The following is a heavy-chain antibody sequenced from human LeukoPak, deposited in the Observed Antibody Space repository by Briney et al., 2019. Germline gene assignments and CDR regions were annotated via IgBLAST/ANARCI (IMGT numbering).Heavy chain of an antibody. CDR3: ARDQLYCSGGICYFDY. D-gene: IGHD2-15*01. J-gene: IGHJ4*02. CDR2: IKSDGSSI. CDR1: GFTFRSYL. V-gene: IGHV3-74*01. Sequence: GGSLRLSCAASGFTFRSYLIHSVRQAPGKGLVWVSRIKSDGSSITYAESVTGRFTISRDNAKNTLYLQMNSLRAEDTAVYYCARDQLYCSGGICYFDYWGRGTLVTVSS.